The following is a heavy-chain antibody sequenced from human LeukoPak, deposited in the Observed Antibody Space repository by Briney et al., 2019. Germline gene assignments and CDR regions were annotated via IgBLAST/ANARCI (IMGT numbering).Heavy chain of an antibody. V-gene: IGHV1-69*05. CDR1: GGTLSSYA. D-gene: IGHD2-2*02. CDR3: ARDSETPATAISDY. J-gene: IGHJ4*02. CDR2: IIPIFGTA. Sequence: SVKVSCKASGGTLSSYAMSWVRQAPGQGLEWMGRIIPIFGTANYAQKFQGRVTITTDESTSTAYMELSSLRSEDTAVYYCARDSETPATAISDYWGQGTLVTVSS.